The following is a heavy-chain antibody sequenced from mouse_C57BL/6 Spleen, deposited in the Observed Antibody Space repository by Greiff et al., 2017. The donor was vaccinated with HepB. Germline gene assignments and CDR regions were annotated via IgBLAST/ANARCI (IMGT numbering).Heavy chain of an antibody. Sequence: QVQLQQSGAELVRPGTSVKVSCKASGYAFTNYLIEWVKQRPGQGLEWIGVINPGSGGTNYNEKFKGKATLTADKSSSTAYMQLSSLTSEDSAVYFCAREGGDGNSWFAYWGQGTLVTVSA. CDR2: INPGSGGT. D-gene: IGHD2-1*01. V-gene: IGHV1-54*01. CDR1: GYAFTNYL. J-gene: IGHJ3*01. CDR3: AREGGDGNSWFAY.